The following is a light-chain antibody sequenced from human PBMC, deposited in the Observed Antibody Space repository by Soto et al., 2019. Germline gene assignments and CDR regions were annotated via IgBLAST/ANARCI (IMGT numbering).Light chain of an antibody. CDR1: QSIRNN. J-gene: IGKJ5*01. CDR2: DAS. Sequence: EIVMTQSPATLSVSPGERATLSCRASQSIRNNLAWYQQKHGQAPRLLVYDASTRDTGIPARFSGSGSGTEFTLTISSLESEDFAVYYCQQYSNWPPITFGQGTRLEIK. V-gene: IGKV3D-15*01. CDR3: QQYSNWPPIT.